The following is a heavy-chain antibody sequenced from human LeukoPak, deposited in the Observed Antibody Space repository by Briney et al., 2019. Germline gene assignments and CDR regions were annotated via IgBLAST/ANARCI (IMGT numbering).Heavy chain of an antibody. J-gene: IGHJ6*02. CDR1: GFTVNSNY. D-gene: IGHD6-13*01. V-gene: IGHV3-66*02. Sequence: GVSLRLSCAASGFTVNSNYMSWVRQAPGKGLEWVSLIYTGGSTYYADSVRGRFTISRDNSKNTLYLQMNSLRPEDTAIYYCARGSGKAAADVFGGYTMDVWGQGTTVTVSS. CDR2: IYTGGST. CDR3: ARGSGKAAADVFGGYTMDV.